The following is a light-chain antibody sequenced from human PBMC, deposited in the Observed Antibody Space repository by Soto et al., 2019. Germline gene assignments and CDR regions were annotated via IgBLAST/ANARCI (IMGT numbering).Light chain of an antibody. CDR3: QQRSNWSQGT. CDR1: QSVSSY. V-gene: IGKV3-11*01. CDR2: DAS. J-gene: IGKJ2*02. Sequence: EIVLTQSPATLSLSPGERATLSCRASQSVSSYLAWYQQKPGQAPRLLIYDASNRATGIPARFSGSGSGTDFTLTISSLEPEDFAVYYCQQRSNWSQGTFGQGTKLEIK.